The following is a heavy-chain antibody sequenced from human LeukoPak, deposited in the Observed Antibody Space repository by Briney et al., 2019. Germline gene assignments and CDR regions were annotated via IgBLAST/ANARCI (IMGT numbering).Heavy chain of an antibody. Sequence: KSSETLSLTCTVSGVSISSSNSYWGWIRQPPGEGLEWIGSIYYSGNTYYNASLKSQVSISIDTSKNQFSLRLTSVTAADTAVYYCARLPYGSGAWLQREGRDVWGKGTTVTISS. CDR1: GVSISSSNSY. CDR2: IYYSGNT. CDR3: ARLPYGSGAWLQREGRDV. V-gene: IGHV4-39*01. D-gene: IGHD3-10*01. J-gene: IGHJ6*04.